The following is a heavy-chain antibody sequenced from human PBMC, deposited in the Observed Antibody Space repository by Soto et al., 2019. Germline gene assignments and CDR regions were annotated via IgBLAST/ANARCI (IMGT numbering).Heavy chain of an antibody. Sequence: QLQLQESGPGLVKPSETLSLTCTVSGGSISSSSYYWGWIRQPPGKGLEWIGSIYYSGSTYYNPSLKSRVTISVDTSKNQFSLKLSSVTAADTAVYYCARDRELLGFDYWGQGTLVTVSS. CDR3: ARDRELLGFDY. CDR2: IYYSGST. CDR1: GGSISSSSYY. D-gene: IGHD1-26*01. J-gene: IGHJ4*02. V-gene: IGHV4-39*02.